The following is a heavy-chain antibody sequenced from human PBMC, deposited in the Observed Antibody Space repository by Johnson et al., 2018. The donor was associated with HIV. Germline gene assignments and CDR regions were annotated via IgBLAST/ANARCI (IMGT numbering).Heavy chain of an antibody. CDR2: TSYDGTNK. D-gene: IGHD6-6*01. V-gene: IGHV3-30*18. J-gene: IGHJ3*02. CDR3: AKGYSSSDAFDI. Sequence: QLVESGGGVVQPGRSLRVSCAASGFIFSSYGMHWVRQAPGKGLEWVAVTSYDGTNKYYADSVKGRFTISRDSSKNTLYLQMNSLRAEDTAVYYCAKGYSSSDAFDIWGQGTMVTVSS. CDR1: GFIFSSYG.